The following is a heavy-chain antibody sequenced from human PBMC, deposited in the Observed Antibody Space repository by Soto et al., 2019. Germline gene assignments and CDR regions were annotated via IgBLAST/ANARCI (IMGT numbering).Heavy chain of an antibody. CDR2: IYYSGST. Sequence: LCGGSISSGGYYWSWIRQHPGKGLEWIGYIYYSGSTYYNPSLKSRVTISVDTSKNQFSLKLSSVTAADTAVYYCARGITYCSGGSCSDAFDIWGQGTMVTVSS. J-gene: IGHJ3*02. CDR1: GGSISSGGYY. CDR3: ARGITYCSGGSCSDAFDI. V-gene: IGHV4-31*02. D-gene: IGHD2-15*01.